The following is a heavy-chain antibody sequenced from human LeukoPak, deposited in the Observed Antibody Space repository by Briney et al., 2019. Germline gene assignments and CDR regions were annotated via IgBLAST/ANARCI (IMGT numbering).Heavy chain of an antibody. J-gene: IGHJ3*02. CDR2: INPNSGGT. CDR3: ARERSYYYGSGSPAHAFDI. CDR1: GYTFTGYY. Sequence: ASVKVSCKASGYTFTGYYMHWVRQAPGQGLEWMGWINPNSGGTNYAQKFQGRVTMTRDTSISTAYMELSRLRSDDTAVYYCARERSYYYGSGSPAHAFDIWGQGTMVTVSS. V-gene: IGHV1-2*02. D-gene: IGHD3-10*01.